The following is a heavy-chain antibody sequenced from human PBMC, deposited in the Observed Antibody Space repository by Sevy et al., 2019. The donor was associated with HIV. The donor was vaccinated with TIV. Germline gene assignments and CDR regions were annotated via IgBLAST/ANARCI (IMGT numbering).Heavy chain of an antibody. CDR1: GFTFSSYS. V-gene: IGHV3-48*01. Sequence: GGSLRLSCAASGFTFSSYSMNWVRQAPGKGLEWVSYISSSSSTIYYADSVKGRFTISRDNAENSLYLQMNSLRAEDTAVYYCARSTYYYDSSGYPNWFDPWGQGTLVTVSS. D-gene: IGHD3-22*01. CDR3: ARSTYYYDSSGYPNWFDP. J-gene: IGHJ5*02. CDR2: ISSSSSTI.